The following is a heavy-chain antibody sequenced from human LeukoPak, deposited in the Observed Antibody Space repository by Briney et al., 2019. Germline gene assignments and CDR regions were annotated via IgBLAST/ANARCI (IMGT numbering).Heavy chain of an antibody. J-gene: IGHJ5*02. CDR2: IYYSGST. V-gene: IGHV4-61*10. CDR1: GGSISSGSYY. CDR3: ARERTGYCSSTSCYKGYNWFDP. Sequence: SETLSLTCTVSGGSISSGSYYWSWIRQPAGKGLEWIGYIYYSGSTNYNPSLKSRVTISVDTSKNQFSLKLSSVTAADTAVYYCARERTGYCSSTSCYKGYNWFDPWGQGTLVTVSS. D-gene: IGHD2-2*02.